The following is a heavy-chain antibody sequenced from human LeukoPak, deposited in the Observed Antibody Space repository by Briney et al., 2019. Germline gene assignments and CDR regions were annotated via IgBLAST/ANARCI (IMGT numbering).Heavy chain of an antibody. D-gene: IGHD3-10*01. J-gene: IGHJ4*02. V-gene: IGHV3-30*04. CDR3: ARDAFYSSGTYFDY. CDR2: IFRDASVT. Sequence: HAGGSLRLSCAASGLTFSGSAIHWVRQAPGKGLEGVAVIFRDASVTYSADSVKGRFTISRDNSKNTLYLQMTSLEPDDTAVYYCARDAFYSSGTYFDYWGQGTLVTVSS. CDR1: GLTFSGSA.